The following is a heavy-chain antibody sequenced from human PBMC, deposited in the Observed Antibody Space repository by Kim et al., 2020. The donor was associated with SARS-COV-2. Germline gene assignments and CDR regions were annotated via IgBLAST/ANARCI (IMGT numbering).Heavy chain of an antibody. V-gene: IGHV3-53*01. D-gene: IGHD1-1*01. J-gene: IGHJ4*02. CDR3: TRDVFDGYWN. Sequence: VVSLRLSCAASGFSVSSTYMTWVRQAPGKGLEWVSVISVDGSTYYAASVMGRFTISRDNSKNTLYLQMNSLRAEDTAVYYCTRDVFDGYWNWGQGTLVTVSS. CDR2: ISVDGST. CDR1: GFSVSSTY.